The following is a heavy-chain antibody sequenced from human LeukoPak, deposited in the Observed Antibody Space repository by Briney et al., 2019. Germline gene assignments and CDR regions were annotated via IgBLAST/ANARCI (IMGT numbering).Heavy chain of an antibody. V-gene: IGHV1-18*01. CDR2: ISTYNGNT. CDR1: GYTFTTYG. Sequence: ASVKVSCKASGYTFTTYGISWVRQAPGQGLEWMGWISTYNGNTEYAQNLQGTVTMTTDTSTSTAYMELSSLRSEDTAVYYCAFDSSSSYYYMDVWGKGTTVTVSS. CDR3: AFDSSSSYYYMDV. D-gene: IGHD6-6*01. J-gene: IGHJ6*03.